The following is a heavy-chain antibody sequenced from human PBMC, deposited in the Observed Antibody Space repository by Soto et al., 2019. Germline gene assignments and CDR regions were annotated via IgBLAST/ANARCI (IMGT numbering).Heavy chain of an antibody. V-gene: IGHV3-30*04. Sequence: GESLKISCAASGFTFSSYAMHWVRQAPGKGLEWVAVISYDGSNKYYADSVKGRFTISRDNSKNTLYLQMNSLRAEDTAVYYCARSKWGNTVVAATDAFDIWGQGTMVTVSS. CDR3: ARSKWGNTVVAATDAFDI. D-gene: IGHD2-15*01. CDR1: GFTFSSYA. CDR2: ISYDGSNK. J-gene: IGHJ3*02.